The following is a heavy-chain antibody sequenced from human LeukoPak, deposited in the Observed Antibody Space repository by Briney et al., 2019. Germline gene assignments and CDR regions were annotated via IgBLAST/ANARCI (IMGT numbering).Heavy chain of an antibody. CDR1: GGSISSYY. J-gene: IGHJ4*02. CDR2: IYYSGST. CDR3: ARLLARGSDY. D-gene: IGHD3-3*02. Sequence: SETLSLTCTVSGGSISSYYWSWIRQPPGKGLEWIGYIYYSGSTNYNPSLKSRVTISVDTSKNQFSLKLSSVTAADTAVYYCARLLARGSDYWGQGTLVTVSS. V-gene: IGHV4-59*01.